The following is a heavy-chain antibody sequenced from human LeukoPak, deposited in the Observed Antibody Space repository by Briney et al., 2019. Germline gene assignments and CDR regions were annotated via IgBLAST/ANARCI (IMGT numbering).Heavy chain of an antibody. V-gene: IGHV1-2*02. CDR2: INPNSGGT. J-gene: IGHJ5*02. CDR3: ARGGYSSSWYTARPPDH. CDR1: GYTFTGYY. Sequence: ASVKVSCKASGYTFTGYYMHWVRQAPGQGPEWMGWINPNSGGTNYAQKFQGRVTMTRDTSISTAYMELSRLRSDDTAVYYCARGGYSSSWYTARPPDHWGQGILVTVSS. D-gene: IGHD6-13*01.